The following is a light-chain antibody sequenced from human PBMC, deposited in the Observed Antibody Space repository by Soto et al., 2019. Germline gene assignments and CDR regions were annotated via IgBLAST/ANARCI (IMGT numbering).Light chain of an antibody. CDR1: QSISSS. CDR2: GAS. CDR3: QQYNNGPTYT. Sequence: EIVMTQSPATLSVSPGERATLSCRASQSISSSLAWYQQKPGRAPRLLIYGASTRATGIPARFSGSGSGTEFTLTISSLQSEDFAVYYCQQYNNGPTYTFGQGTKLEIK. V-gene: IGKV3-15*01. J-gene: IGKJ2*01.